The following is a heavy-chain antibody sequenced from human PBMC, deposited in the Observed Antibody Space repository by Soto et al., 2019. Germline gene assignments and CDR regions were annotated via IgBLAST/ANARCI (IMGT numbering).Heavy chain of an antibody. Sequence: GESLKISCKGSGYSFTSYWIGWVRQMPGKGLEWMGIIYPGDSDTRYSPSFQGQVTISADKSISTAYLQWSSLKASDTAMYYCARHSELRNYNNYYYGMDVWGQGTTVTVYS. CDR1: GYSFTSYW. J-gene: IGHJ6*02. CDR3: ARHSELRNYNNYYYGMDV. V-gene: IGHV5-51*01. D-gene: IGHD1-7*01. CDR2: IYPGDSDT.